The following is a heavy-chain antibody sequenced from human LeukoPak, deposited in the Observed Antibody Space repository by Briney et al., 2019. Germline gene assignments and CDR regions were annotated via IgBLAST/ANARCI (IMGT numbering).Heavy chain of an antibody. J-gene: IGHJ2*01. CDR3: ARDPNSVETTSYWYFDL. V-gene: IGHV4-39*07. CDR1: GGSISSSPYY. D-gene: IGHD2/OR15-2a*01. CDR2: IYYDGSL. Sequence: SETLSLTCTVSGGSISSSPYYWGWIRQPPGKGLEWIASIYYDGSLYYDPSLRSRVTMSVDTSKNEFSLKVSSVTAADTAVYYCARDPNSVETTSYWYFDLWGRGTLVTVSS.